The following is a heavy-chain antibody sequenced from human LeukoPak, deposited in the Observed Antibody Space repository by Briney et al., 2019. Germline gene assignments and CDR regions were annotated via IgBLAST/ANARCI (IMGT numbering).Heavy chain of an antibody. CDR3: ARDGSDIVATYIDY. Sequence: ASVKVSCKASGYTFTGYYMHWVRQAPGQGLEWMGWINPNSGGTNYAQKFQGRVTMTRDASISTAYMELSRLRSDDTAVYYCARDGSDIVATYIDYWGQGTLVTVSS. V-gene: IGHV1-2*02. CDR1: GYTFTGYY. J-gene: IGHJ4*02. CDR2: INPNSGGT. D-gene: IGHD5-12*01.